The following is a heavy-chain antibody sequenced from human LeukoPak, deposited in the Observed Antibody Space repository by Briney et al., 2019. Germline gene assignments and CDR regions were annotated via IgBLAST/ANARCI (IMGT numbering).Heavy chain of an antibody. J-gene: IGHJ4*02. V-gene: IGHV1-2*02. CDR3: ARDKDGGVVPAALFDY. CDR2: INPNSGGT. Sequence: ASVKVSCKASGYTFTGYYMHWVRQAPGQGLEWMGWINPNSGGTNYAQKFQGRVTMTRDTSISTAYMELSRLRSDDTAVYYCARDKDGGVVPAALFDYWGQGTLVTVSS. D-gene: IGHD2-2*01. CDR1: GYTFTGYY.